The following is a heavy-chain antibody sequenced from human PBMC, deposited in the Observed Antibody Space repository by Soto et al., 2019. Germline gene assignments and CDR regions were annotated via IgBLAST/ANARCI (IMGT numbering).Heavy chain of an antibody. Sequence: GSLRLSCAASGFTFSSYGMHWVRQAPGKGLEWVAVIWYDGSNKYYADSVKGRFTISRDNSKNTLYLQMNSLRAEDTAVYYCARDHGIDFWSGYYTDYYYYGMDVWGQGTTVTVSS. CDR1: GFTFSSYG. D-gene: IGHD3-3*01. CDR2: IWYDGSNK. CDR3: ARDHGIDFWSGYYTDYYYYGMDV. J-gene: IGHJ6*02. V-gene: IGHV3-33*01.